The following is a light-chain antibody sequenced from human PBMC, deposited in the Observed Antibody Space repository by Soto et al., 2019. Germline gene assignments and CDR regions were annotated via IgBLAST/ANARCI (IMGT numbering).Light chain of an antibody. CDR1: SGHSSYS. Sequence: QLVLTQSPSASASLGASVKLTCTLSSGHSSYSIAWHQQQPEKGPRFLMKLSADGSHIRGDGIPDRFSGSSSGAERYLTISSLQSEDEADYYCQTWGTGIRVFGTGTKLTVL. CDR2: LSADGSH. V-gene: IGLV4-69*01. J-gene: IGLJ1*01. CDR3: QTWGTGIRV.